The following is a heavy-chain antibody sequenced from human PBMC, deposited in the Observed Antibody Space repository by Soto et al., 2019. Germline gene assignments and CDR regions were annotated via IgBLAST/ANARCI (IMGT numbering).Heavy chain of an antibody. CDR3: AKGFRQWLAPVDY. J-gene: IGHJ4*02. Sequence: GGSLRLSCAASGFTFSSYGMHWVRQAPGKGLEWVAVISYDGSNKYYADSVKGRFTISRDNSKNTLYLQMNSLRAEDTAVYYCAKGFRQWLAPVDYWGQGTLVTVSS. CDR2: ISYDGSNK. D-gene: IGHD6-19*01. V-gene: IGHV3-30*18. CDR1: GFTFSSYG.